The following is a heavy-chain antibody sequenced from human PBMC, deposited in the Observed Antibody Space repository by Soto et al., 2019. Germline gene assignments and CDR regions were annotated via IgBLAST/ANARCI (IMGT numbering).Heavy chain of an antibody. CDR3: ARKDKYYFGSGSYDLLDY. CDR2: VNQSGAT. CDR1: GGSFSGYH. Sequence: SETLSLTCAVYGGSFSGYHWRWIRHSPGKGLEWIGEVNQSGATNYSPSLKSRVTLSVDTSKNQFSLKVTSVTAADTAVYYCARKDKYYFGSGSYDLLDYWGQGTLVTVSS. V-gene: IGHV4-34*01. D-gene: IGHD3-10*01. J-gene: IGHJ4*02.